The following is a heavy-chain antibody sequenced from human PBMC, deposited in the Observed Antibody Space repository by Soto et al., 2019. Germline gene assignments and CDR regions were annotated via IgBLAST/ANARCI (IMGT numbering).Heavy chain of an antibody. CDR3: ARQYCSSTSCYFHH. D-gene: IGHD2-2*01. CDR2: INHSGST. CDR1: GGSFSDYD. V-gene: IGHV4-34*01. J-gene: IGHJ4*02. Sequence: SETLSLTCAVYGGSFSDYDWNWIHQPPGKGLEWIGEINHSGSTNYSPSLNSRVTMSVDTSKKQFSLKLSSVTAADTAVYFCARQYCSSTSCYFHHWGQGTLVTVSS.